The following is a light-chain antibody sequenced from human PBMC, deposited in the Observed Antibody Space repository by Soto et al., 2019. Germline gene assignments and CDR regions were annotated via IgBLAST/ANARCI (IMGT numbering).Light chain of an antibody. CDR3: SSYTSSGTRV. CDR2: DVT. Sequence: QSVLTQPASVSGSPGQSISLSCTGTSSDVGGYNYVSWYQQHPGKAPKLMIYDVTNRPSGVSNRFSGSKSGNTASLTISGLQAEDEADYYCSSYTSSGTRVFGGGTKLTVL. CDR1: SSDVGGYNY. V-gene: IGLV2-14*01. J-gene: IGLJ2*01.